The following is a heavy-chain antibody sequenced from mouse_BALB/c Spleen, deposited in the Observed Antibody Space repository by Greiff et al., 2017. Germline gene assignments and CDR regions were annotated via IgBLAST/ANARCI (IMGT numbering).Heavy chain of an antibody. D-gene: IGHD2-4*01. CDR1: GFSFTSYG. V-gene: IGHV2-5-1*01. CDR2: IWRGGST. CDR3: AKNGDYECPFAY. Sequence: VQLQQSGPSLVQPSQSLSITCTASGFSFTSYGVHWVRQSPGQGLEWLGVIWRGGSTAYNAAFMSSLSTTKDNSKSQVFFKMDSMRAADAAIYYCAKNGDYECPFAYWGQGTLVTVSA. J-gene: IGHJ3*01.